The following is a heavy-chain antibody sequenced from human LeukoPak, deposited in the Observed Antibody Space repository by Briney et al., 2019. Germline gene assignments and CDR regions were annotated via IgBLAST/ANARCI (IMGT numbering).Heavy chain of an antibody. CDR1: GGSISSGDYS. V-gene: IGHV4-30-2*01. CDR3: ARSYSGSYYDY. Sequence: SETLSLTCAVSGGSISSGDYSWSWIRQPPGKGPEWIGYIYHSGSTYYNPSLKSRVTISVDRSKNQFSLKLSSVTAADTAVYYCARSYSGSYYDYLGQGTLVTVSS. D-gene: IGHD1-26*01. CDR2: IYHSGST. J-gene: IGHJ4*02.